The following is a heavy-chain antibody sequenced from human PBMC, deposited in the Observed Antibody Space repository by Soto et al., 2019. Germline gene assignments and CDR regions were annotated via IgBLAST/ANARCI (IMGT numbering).Heavy chain of an antibody. V-gene: IGHV1-18*01. D-gene: IGHD2-2*01. Sequence: ASVKVSCKASGYTFTSYGISWLRQAPGQGLEWMGWISAYNGNTNYAQKLQGRVTMTTDTSTSTAYMELRSLRSDDTAVYYCATRYQLPRNYYYYGMDVWGQGTTVTVSS. J-gene: IGHJ6*02. CDR2: ISAYNGNT. CDR1: GYTFTSYG. CDR3: ATRYQLPRNYYYYGMDV.